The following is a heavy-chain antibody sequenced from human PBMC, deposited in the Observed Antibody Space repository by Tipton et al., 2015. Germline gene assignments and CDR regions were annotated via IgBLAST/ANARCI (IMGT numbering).Heavy chain of an antibody. Sequence: GLVKPSENLSLTCTVSGGSVTSGSYYWSWIRQPPGKGLEWIGSISHSGNTNYNPSLKSRLTISVDTSKNQFSLRLSSVTAADTAVYFCARTDALGHFDYWGLGTLVTVSS. CDR1: GGSVTSGSYY. D-gene: IGHD2-8*01. CDR2: ISHSGNT. V-gene: IGHV4-61*01. J-gene: IGHJ4*02. CDR3: ARTDALGHFDY.